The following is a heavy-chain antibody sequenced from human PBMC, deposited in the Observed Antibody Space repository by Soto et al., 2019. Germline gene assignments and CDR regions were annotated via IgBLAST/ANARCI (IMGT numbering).Heavy chain of an antibody. V-gene: IGHV3-21*01. CDR3: ARGIYYYDSSVYYSY. Sequence: EVQLVESGGGLVKPGGSLRLSCAASGFTFSSYSMNWVRQAPGKGLEWVSSISSSSSYIYHADSVKGRFTISRDNAKNSLYLQMNSRRAEDTAVYYWARGIYYYDSSVYYSYWGQGTLVTVSS. D-gene: IGHD3-22*01. CDR2: ISSSSSYI. J-gene: IGHJ4*02. CDR1: GFTFSSYS.